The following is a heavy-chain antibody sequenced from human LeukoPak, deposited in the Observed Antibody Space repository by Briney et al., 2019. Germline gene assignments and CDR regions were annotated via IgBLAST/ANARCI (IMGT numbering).Heavy chain of an antibody. CDR2: IDPSDSYT. Sequence: GESLKISCKGSGYSFTSYWISWVRQMPGKGLEWMGRIDPSDSYTNYSPSFQGHVTSSADKSISTAYLQWSSLKASDTAMYYCARHHGRALWWGYWGQGTLVTVSS. CDR1: GYSFTSYW. J-gene: IGHJ4*02. D-gene: IGHD2-8*02. CDR3: ARHHGRALWWGY. V-gene: IGHV5-10-1*01.